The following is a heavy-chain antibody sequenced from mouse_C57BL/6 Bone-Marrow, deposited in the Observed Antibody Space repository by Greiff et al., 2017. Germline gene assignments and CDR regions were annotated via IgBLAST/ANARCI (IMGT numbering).Heavy chain of an antibody. J-gene: IGHJ3*01. D-gene: IGHD1-1*01. CDR1: GYSFTDYN. Sequence: VQLKESGPELVKPGASVKISCKASGYSFTDYNMNWVKQSNGKSLEWIGVINPNYGTTSYNQKFKGKATLTVDQSSSTAYMQLNSLTSEDSAVYYCARWYGSSYVWFAYWGQGTLVTVSP. V-gene: IGHV1-39*01. CDR3: ARWYGSSYVWFAY. CDR2: INPNYGTT.